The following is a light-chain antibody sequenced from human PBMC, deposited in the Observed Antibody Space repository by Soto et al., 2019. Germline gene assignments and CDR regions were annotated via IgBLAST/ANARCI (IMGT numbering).Light chain of an antibody. CDR3: CSYAGSPTYV. CDR2: DVS. CDR1: SSDVGGYNY. Sequence: QSVLTQPRSMSGSPGQSVTISCTGTSSDVGGYNYVSWYQQNPGKAPKLIIYDVSRRPSGVPDRFSGSKSGNTASLTISGLQAEDEADYYCCSYAGSPTYVFGTGTKLTVL. V-gene: IGLV2-11*01. J-gene: IGLJ1*01.